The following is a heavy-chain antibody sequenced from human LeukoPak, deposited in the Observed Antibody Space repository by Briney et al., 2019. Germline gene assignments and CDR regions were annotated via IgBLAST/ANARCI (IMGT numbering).Heavy chain of an antibody. CDR3: AKGREGTIADYFDY. J-gene: IGHJ4*02. V-gene: IGHV3-23*01. Sequence: TGGSLRLSCAASGFTFSSYAMSWVRQAPGKGLEWVSSISGSGGSTYYADSVKGRFTISRDNSKNTLYLQMNSLRGEDTAVYYCAKGREGTIADYFDYWGQGTLVTVSS. CDR2: ISGSGGST. D-gene: IGHD1-7*01. CDR1: GFTFSSYA.